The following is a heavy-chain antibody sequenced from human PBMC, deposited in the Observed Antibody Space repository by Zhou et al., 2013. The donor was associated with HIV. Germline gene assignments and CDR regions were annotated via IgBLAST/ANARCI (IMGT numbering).Heavy chain of an antibody. J-gene: IGHJ6*02. CDR3: GRRGSWGDRTTIIRGGVDV. V-gene: IGHV1-8*02. Sequence: QVQLVQSGAEVKEPGASVKVSCKASGYTFTNYYMHWVRQAPGQGLEWMGWFTPNSDVTKYAQRFQGRVTMSRNISTTTAHMELSSLTSEDTAVYYCGRRGSWGDRTTIIRGGVDVWGQGTTVSVSS. D-gene: IGHD3-10*01. CDR1: GYTFTNYY. CDR2: FTPNSDVT.